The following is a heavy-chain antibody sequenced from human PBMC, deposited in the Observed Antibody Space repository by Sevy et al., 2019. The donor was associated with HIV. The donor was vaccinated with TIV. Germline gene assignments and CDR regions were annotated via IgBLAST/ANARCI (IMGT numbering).Heavy chain of an antibody. J-gene: IGHJ2*01. V-gene: IGHV3-48*02. D-gene: IGHD3-22*01. CDR3: ARGTWGYYDSSGYYGWWYFDL. CDR1: GFTFSSYS. Sequence: GGSLRLSCAASGFTFSSYSMNWVRQAPGKGLEWVSYISSSSSTIYYADSVKGRFTISRDNAKNSLYLQMNSLRDEDKAVYYCARGTWGYYDSSGYYGWWYFDLWGRGTLVTVSS. CDR2: ISSSSSTI.